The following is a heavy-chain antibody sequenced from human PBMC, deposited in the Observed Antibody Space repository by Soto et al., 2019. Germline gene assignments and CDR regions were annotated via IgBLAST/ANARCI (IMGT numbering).Heavy chain of an antibody. CDR2: IYWDDDE. D-gene: IGHD4-17*01. J-gene: IGHJ5*02. V-gene: IGHV2-5*02. CDR1: GFSLSTSGAG. CDR3: AHRRDYGDYNWFDP. Sequence: SGPTLVNPTQTLTLTCSFSGFSLSTSGAGVGWIRQPPGKALEFLALIYWDDDERYSPSLKNRLTISKDTSKNQVVLRMTDMDPVDTATYYCAHRRDYGDYNWFDPWGQGILVTSPQ.